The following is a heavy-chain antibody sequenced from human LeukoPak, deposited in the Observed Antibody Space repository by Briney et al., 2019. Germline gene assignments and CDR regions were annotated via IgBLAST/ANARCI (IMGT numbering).Heavy chain of an antibody. CDR3: AGRGYSYGILMYYFDY. CDR2: INPNSGGT. Sequence: ASVKVSCKASGYTFTGYYMHWVRQAPGQGLEWMGWINPNSGGTNYAQKFQGRVTMTRDTSISTAYMELSRLRSDDTAVYYCAGRGYSYGILMYYFDYWGQGTLVTVSS. D-gene: IGHD5-18*01. V-gene: IGHV1-2*02. CDR1: GYTFTGYY. J-gene: IGHJ4*02.